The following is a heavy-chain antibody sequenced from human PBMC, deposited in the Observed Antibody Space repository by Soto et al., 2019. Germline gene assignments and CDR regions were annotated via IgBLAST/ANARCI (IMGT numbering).Heavy chain of an antibody. D-gene: IGHD3-3*01. CDR2: IYYSGST. J-gene: IGHJ6*03. CDR1: GGSISSYY. V-gene: IGHV4-59*01. Sequence: SETLSLTCTVSGGSISSYYWSWIRQPPGKGLEWIGYIYYSGSTNYNPSLKSRVTISVDTSKNQFSLKLSSVTAADTAVYYCARTVTYYDFWSGYYRSYYYYYTDVWGKGTTVTVSS. CDR3: ARTVTYYDFWSGYYRSYYYYYTDV.